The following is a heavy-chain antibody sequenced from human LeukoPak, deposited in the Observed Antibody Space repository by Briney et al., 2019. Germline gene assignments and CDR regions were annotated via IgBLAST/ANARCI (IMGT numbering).Heavy chain of an antibody. CDR1: GGSFSGHY. CDR3: ARGRQDVTMIVVVMTAVSYYLDV. CDR2: MNPSGST. Sequence: SETLSLTCAVYGGSFSGHYWTWIRQTPGKGLEWIGEMNPSGSTSYNPSLKSRVTTSVDTSKNQFSLKLSSVTAADTAVYYCARGRQDVTMIVVVMTAVSYYLDVWGKGTTVTVS. D-gene: IGHD3-22*01. V-gene: IGHV4-34*01. J-gene: IGHJ6*03.